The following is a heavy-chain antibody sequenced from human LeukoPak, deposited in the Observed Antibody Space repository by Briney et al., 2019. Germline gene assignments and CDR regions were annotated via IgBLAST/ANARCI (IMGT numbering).Heavy chain of an antibody. CDR1: GGPISSYY. Sequence: PSETLSLTCTVSGGPISSYYWSWIRQPPGKGLEGIGYIYYSGSTNYNPSLKSRVTISVDTSKNQFSLKLSSVTAADTAVYYCARDLYGSGSYFGYWGQGTLVTVSS. CDR2: IYYSGST. D-gene: IGHD3-10*01. V-gene: IGHV4-59*01. CDR3: ARDLYGSGSYFGY. J-gene: IGHJ4*02.